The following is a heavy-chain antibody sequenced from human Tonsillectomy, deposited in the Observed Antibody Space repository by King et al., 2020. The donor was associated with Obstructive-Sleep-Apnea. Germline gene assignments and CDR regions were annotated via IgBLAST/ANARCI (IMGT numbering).Heavy chain of an antibody. V-gene: IGHV4-59*01. D-gene: IGHD2-21*02. J-gene: IGHJ4*02. Sequence: QLQESGPGLVKPSETLSLTCTVSGGSISSYYWSWIRQPPGKGLEWIGYIYYSGSTNYNPSLKSRVTISVDTSKNQFSLKLGSVTAADTAVYYCARSVVTAKDFDYWGQGTLVTVSS. CDR1: GGSISSYY. CDR3: ARSVVTAKDFDY. CDR2: IYYSGST.